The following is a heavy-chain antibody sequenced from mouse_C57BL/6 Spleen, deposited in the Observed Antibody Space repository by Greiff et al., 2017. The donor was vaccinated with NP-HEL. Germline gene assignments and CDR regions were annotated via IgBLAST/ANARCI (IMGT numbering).Heavy chain of an antibody. D-gene: IGHD3-3*01. CDR1: GFSFNTYA. CDR2: IRSKSNNYAT. CDR3: VRHRDYAMDY. V-gene: IGHV10-1*01. J-gene: IGHJ4*01. Sequence: DVKLQESGGGLVQPKGSLKLSCAASGFSFNTYAMNWVRQAPGKGLEWVARIRSKSNNYATYYADSVKDRFTISRDDSESMLYLQMNNLKTEDTAMYYCVRHRDYAMDYWGQGTSVTVSS.